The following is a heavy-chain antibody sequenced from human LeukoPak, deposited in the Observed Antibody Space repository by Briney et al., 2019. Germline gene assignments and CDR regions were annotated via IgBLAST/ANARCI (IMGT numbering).Heavy chain of an antibody. CDR1: GGSISSSSYY. CDR2: IYYSGST. D-gene: IGHD7-27*01. J-gene: IGHJ6*03. Sequence: PSETLSLTCTVSGGSISSSSYYWGWIRQPPGKGLEWIGSIYYSGSTYYNPSLKSRVTISVDTSKNQFSLKLSSVTAANTAVYYCARSNWGYYYYMDVWGKGTTVTVSS. CDR3: ARSNWGYYYYMDV. V-gene: IGHV4-39*07.